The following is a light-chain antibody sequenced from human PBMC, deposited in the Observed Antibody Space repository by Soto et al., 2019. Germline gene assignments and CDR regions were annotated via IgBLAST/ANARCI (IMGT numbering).Light chain of an antibody. V-gene: IGKV3-15*01. Sequence: EIVMTHSPATLSVSPGVRATLSCRASQSVSNNLAWYQQKPGQAPRLLIYGASTRATAIPARFSGSGSGTEFTLTISSLQPEDFATYFCLQHNGFPLTFGQGTKVEIK. J-gene: IGKJ1*01. CDR1: QSVSNN. CDR3: LQHNGFPLT. CDR2: GAS.